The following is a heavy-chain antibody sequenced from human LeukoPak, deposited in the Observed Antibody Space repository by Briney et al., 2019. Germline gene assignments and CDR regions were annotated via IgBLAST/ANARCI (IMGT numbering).Heavy chain of an antibody. CDR2: IKEDGTRK. Sequence: GGSLRLSCAASGFTFSSHWMTWVRQAPGKGLEWVANIKEDGTRKNYMDSVKGRFTISRDNSKNTLYLQMNSLRAEDTAVYYCARDRSSGYAQDYFDYWGQGTLVTVSS. J-gene: IGHJ4*02. V-gene: IGHV3-7*01. D-gene: IGHD5-12*01. CDR1: GFTFSSHW. CDR3: ARDRSSGYAQDYFDY.